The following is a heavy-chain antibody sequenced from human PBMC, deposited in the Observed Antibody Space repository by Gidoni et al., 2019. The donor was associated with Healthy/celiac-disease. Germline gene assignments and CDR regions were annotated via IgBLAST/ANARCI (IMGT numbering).Heavy chain of an antibody. CDR1: GFTFSSYS. D-gene: IGHD5-18*01. V-gene: IGHV3-21*01. CDR3: ARSRGYSYGAFDY. J-gene: IGHJ4*02. Sequence: EVQLVESGGGMVKPGGSLRLSWAASGFTFSSYSMIWVRQAPGKGREWVSSISSSSSYIYYADSVKGRFTISRDTAKNSLYLQMNSLRAEDTAVYYCARSRGYSYGAFDYWGQGTLVTVSS. CDR2: ISSSSSYI.